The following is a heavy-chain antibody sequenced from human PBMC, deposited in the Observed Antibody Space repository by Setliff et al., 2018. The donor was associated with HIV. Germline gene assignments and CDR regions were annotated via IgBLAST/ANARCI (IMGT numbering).Heavy chain of an antibody. CDR1: GFTFSSYW. D-gene: IGHD2-15*01. J-gene: IGHJ4*02. Sequence: PGGSLRLSCAASGFTFSSYWMHWVRQVPGKGLVWVSRIKSDGSSTTYADFVKGRFTISRDNAKNTLYLQMNSLRAEDTAVYSCARARGGNSEWSYWGQGTLVTVSS. CDR2: IKSDGSST. V-gene: IGHV3-74*03. CDR3: ARARGGNSEWSY.